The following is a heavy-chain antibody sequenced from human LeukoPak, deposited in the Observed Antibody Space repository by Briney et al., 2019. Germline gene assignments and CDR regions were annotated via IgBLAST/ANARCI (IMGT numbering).Heavy chain of an antibody. CDR2: IYSGGST. V-gene: IGHV3-66*01. D-gene: IGHD4-23*01. J-gene: IGHJ3*02. CDR1: GFTVSSNY. Sequence: GGSLRLSCAASGFTVSSNYMSWVRQAPGKGLEWVSVIYSGGSTYYADSVKGRFTISRDNSKNTLYLQMNSLRAEDTAVYYCARELPSTVVALGLGAFDIWGQGTMVTVSS. CDR3: ARELPSTVVALGLGAFDI.